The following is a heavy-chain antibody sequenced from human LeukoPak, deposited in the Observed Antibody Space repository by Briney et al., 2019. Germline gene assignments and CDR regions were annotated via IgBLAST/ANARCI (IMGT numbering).Heavy chain of an antibody. CDR3: ARSPRFRGSLDY. CDR2: ISSSGSTI. J-gene: IGHJ4*02. CDR1: GGSISSSSYY. Sequence: LSLTCTVSGGSISSSSYYWGWIRQPPGKGLEWVSYISSSGSTIYYADSVKGRFTISRDNAKNSLYLQMNSLRAEDTAVYYCARSPRFRGSLDYWGQGTLVTVSS. D-gene: IGHD1-26*01. V-gene: IGHV3-11*01.